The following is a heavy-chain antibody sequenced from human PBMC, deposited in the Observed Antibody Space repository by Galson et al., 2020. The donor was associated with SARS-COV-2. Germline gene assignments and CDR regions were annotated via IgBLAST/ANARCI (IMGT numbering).Heavy chain of an antibody. Sequence: ETSETLSLTCSVSGGSISSPGYYWGWIRQPPGKGLEWIGNMYYSGDTYYNLSLKSRITISVDTSKNQFSLKLTFVTAADTALYYCARVVATAAGTGRFDYWGQGTLVSVSS. V-gene: IGHV4-39*01. D-gene: IGHD6-13*01. CDR3: ARVVATAAGTGRFDY. J-gene: IGHJ4*02. CDR2: MYYSGDT. CDR1: GGSISSPGYY.